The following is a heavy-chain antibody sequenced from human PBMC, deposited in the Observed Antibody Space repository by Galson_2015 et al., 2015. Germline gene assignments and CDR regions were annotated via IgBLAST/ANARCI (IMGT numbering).Heavy chain of an antibody. D-gene: IGHD4-17*01. V-gene: IGHV6-1*01. Sequence: CAISGDSVSSNSAAWNWIRQSPSRGLEWLGRTYYRSKWYNDYAVSVESRITINPDTSKNQFSLQLNSVTPEDTAVYYCARDYDYGDYEYYYYGMDVWGQGTTVTVSS. CDR2: TYYRSKWYN. J-gene: IGHJ6*02. CDR3: ARDYDYGDYEYYYYGMDV. CDR1: GDSVSSNSAA.